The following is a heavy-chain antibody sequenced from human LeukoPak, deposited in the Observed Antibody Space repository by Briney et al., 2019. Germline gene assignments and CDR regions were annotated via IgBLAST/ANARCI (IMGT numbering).Heavy chain of an antibody. Sequence: SETLSLTCTVSGGSISSYYWSWIRQPAGKGLEWIGRIYTSGSTNYNPSLKSRVTMSVDTSKNQFSLKLSSVTAADTAVYYCASTPDSSSWTYYLDYWGQGTLVTVSS. D-gene: IGHD6-13*01. CDR3: ASTPDSSSWTYYLDY. J-gene: IGHJ4*02. CDR1: GGSISSYY. CDR2: IYTSGST. V-gene: IGHV4-4*07.